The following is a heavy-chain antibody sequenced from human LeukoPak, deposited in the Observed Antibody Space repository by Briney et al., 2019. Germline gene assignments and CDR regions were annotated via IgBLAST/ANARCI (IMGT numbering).Heavy chain of an antibody. CDR3: AREESRGDYYYMDV. J-gene: IGHJ6*03. CDR2: ISAYNGNT. D-gene: IGHD2/OR15-2a*01. V-gene: IGHV1-18*01. Sequence: GASVKVSCKASGYTFTSYGISWVRQAPGQGLEWMGWISAYNGNTNYAQKLQGRVTMTTDTSTSTAYMELRSLRSEDTAVYYCAREESRGDYYYMDVWGKGTTVTVSS. CDR1: GYTFTSYG.